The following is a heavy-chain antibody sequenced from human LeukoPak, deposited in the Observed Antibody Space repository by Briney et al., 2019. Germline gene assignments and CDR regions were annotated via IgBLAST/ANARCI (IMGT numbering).Heavy chain of an antibody. V-gene: IGHV1-46*01. J-gene: IGHJ4*02. CDR3: ATSHEDEVKIFDY. D-gene: IGHD3-10*01. CDR1: GYTFTSYY. CDR2: INPSGGST. Sequence: ASVKVSCKASGYTFTSYYMHWVRQAPGQGLEWMGIINPSGGSTSYAQKFQGRVTMTRDMSTSTVYMELSSLQASDTAMYYCATSHEDEVKIFDYWGQGTLVTVSS.